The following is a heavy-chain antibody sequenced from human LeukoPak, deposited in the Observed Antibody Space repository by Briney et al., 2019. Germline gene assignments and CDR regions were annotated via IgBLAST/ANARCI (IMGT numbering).Heavy chain of an antibody. CDR1: GFTFSSYA. D-gene: IGHD6-19*01. CDR2: IRGSGGSS. J-gene: IGHJ4*02. V-gene: IGHV3-23*01. CDR3: AKDRDIAVAGDTAD. Sequence: GGSLRLSCAAFGFTFSSYAMSWVRQAPGKGLEWVSAIRGSGGSSYYADSVKGRFTISRDNSKDTLYLQMNSLRAEDTAVYYCAKDRDIAVAGDTADWGQGTLVTVSS.